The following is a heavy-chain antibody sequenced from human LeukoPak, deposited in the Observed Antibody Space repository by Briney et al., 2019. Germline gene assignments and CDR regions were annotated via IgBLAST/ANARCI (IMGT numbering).Heavy chain of an antibody. J-gene: IGHJ4*02. CDR1: GFTFSGYW. CDR3: ARDLEQTPDY. D-gene: IGHD1/OR15-1a*01. V-gene: IGHV3-74*01. CDR2: ISSDAGGT. Sequence: PGGSLRLSCAASGFTFSGYWMHWVRQAPGKGLVWVSGISSDAGGTTYADSVKGRFTISRDNAKNTLYLQMNSLRVEDTAVYYCARDLEQTPDYWGQGTLVTVSS.